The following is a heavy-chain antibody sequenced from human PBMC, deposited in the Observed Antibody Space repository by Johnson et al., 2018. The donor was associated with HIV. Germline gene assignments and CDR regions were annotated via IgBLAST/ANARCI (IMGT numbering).Heavy chain of an antibody. J-gene: IGHJ3*02. D-gene: IGHD3-16*01. CDR2: ISYDGNNR. V-gene: IGHV3-30*04. Sequence: QVQLVESGGGLVQPGGSLRLSCAASGFTFSSHVMHWVRQGPGKGLEWVAVISYDGNNRYYADSVKGRFTISRDNSKNALYLQMNSLRAEDTAVYYCARGGDAFDIWGQGTMVTVSS. CDR1: GFTFSSHV. CDR3: ARGGDAFDI.